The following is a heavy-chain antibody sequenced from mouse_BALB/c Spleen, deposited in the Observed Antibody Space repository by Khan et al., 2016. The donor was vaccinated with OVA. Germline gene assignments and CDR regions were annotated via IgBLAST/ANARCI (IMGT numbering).Heavy chain of an antibody. CDR3: ASDRIDY. J-gene: IGHJ2*01. V-gene: IGHV1-7*01. CDR1: GYTFTTYW. CDR2: INPTSGFT. Sequence: VQLQQSGAELAKPGASVKMSCKASGYTFTTYWMHWVKQRPGQGLEWIGYINPTSGFTDYNQKFKDKATLTADKSSSTAYMKLSSLTSDDSAVYYCASDRIDYWGQGPTLTVSS.